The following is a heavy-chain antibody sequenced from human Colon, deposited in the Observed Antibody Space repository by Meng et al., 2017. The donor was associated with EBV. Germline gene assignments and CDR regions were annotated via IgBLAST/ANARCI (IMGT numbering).Heavy chain of an antibody. CDR3: ARGIQIWHEIDY. Sequence: LRWQESGPGLGKPSGALSLPSTVSGGSISSSRYSFAWIRQTPGKGLEWIGGISYGGSTSYNPSLKSRVTISIDTSKNQFSLSLTSVTAADTAIYYCARGIQIWHEIDYWGQGTLVTVSS. CDR1: GGSISSSRYS. V-gene: IGHV4-39*07. J-gene: IGHJ4*02. CDR2: ISYGGST. D-gene: IGHD5-18*01.